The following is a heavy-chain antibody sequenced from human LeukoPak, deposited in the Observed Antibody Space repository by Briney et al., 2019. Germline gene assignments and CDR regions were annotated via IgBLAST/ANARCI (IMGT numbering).Heavy chain of an antibody. D-gene: IGHD2-2*01. Sequence: ASVKVSCKASGYTFTSYGISWVRQAPGQGLEWMGWISAYNGNTNYAQKLQGRVTMTTDTSTSTAYMELRSLRSDDTAVYYCARENRYCSSTSCLDYWAREPWSPSPQ. CDR1: GYTFTSYG. CDR3: ARENRYCSSTSCLDY. CDR2: ISAYNGNT. V-gene: IGHV1-18*01. J-gene: IGHJ4*02.